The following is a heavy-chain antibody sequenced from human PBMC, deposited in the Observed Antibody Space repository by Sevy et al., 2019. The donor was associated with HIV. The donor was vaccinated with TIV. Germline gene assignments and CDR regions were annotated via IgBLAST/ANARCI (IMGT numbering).Heavy chain of an antibody. V-gene: IGHV1-2*02. CDR3: ARGVYNGGWYVLDY. CDR1: GYTFNGYY. Sequence: ASVKVSCKASGYTFNGYYIHWVRQAPGQGLEWMAWVNPITGGTNYAQKFRGRVTMTRDTSIATAYMELSSLSSDDTAFYYCARGVYNGGWYVLDYWGQGTLVTVSS. J-gene: IGHJ4*02. D-gene: IGHD6-19*01. CDR2: VNPITGGT.